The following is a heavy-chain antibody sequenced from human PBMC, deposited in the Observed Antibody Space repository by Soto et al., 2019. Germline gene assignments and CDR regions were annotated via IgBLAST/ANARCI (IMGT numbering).Heavy chain of an antibody. J-gene: IGHJ4*02. V-gene: IGHV4-59*01. CDR3: ARVTTGTLVLDY. CDR2: IYYSGST. D-gene: IGHD1-1*01. Sequence: SSETLSLTCTVSGGSISSYYWSWIRQPPGKGLEWIGYIYYSGSTNYNPSLKSRVTISVDTSKNQFSLKLSSVTAADTAVYYCARVTTGTLVLDYWGQGTLVTVSS. CDR1: GGSISSYY.